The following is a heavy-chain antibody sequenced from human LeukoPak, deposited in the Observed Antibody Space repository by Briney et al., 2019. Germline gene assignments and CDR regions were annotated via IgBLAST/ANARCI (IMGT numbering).Heavy chain of an antibody. D-gene: IGHD3-16*01. CDR1: GFTFTRYG. CDR2: ISRSGEST. CDR3: AKDYAVGSIDY. Sequence: GGSLRLSCAASGFTFTRYGMSWVRQAPGKGLGWVSSISRSGESTFYADSVRGRFTISRDNSKNTVSLQMESLRAEDTALYYCAKDYAVGSIDYWGQGTLVTVSS. V-gene: IGHV3-23*01. J-gene: IGHJ4*02.